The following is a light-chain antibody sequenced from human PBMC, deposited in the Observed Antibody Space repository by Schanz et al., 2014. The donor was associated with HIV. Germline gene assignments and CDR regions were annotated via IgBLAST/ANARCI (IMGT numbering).Light chain of an antibody. CDR2: GAS. V-gene: IGKV3-15*01. CDR1: QSVSSN. J-gene: IGKJ2*02. CDR3: QQYNDNSCT. Sequence: EIVMTQSPATLSVSPGERATLSCRASQSVSSNLAWYQQKPGQAPRLLIYGASTRATGIPARFSGSGSGTEFTLTISSLQSDDFATYYCQQYNDNSCTFGQGTKLEFK.